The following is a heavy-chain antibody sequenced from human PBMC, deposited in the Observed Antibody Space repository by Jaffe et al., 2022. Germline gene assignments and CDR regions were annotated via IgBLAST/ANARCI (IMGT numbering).Heavy chain of an antibody. Sequence: EVQLVESGGGLVQPGRSLRLSCTASGFTFGDYAMSWVRQAPGKGLEWVGFIRSKAYGGTTEYAASVKGRFTISRDDSKSIAYLQMNSLKTEDTAVYYCTRDNYYGSGSYYTPFDYWGQGTLVTVSS. CDR1: GFTFGDYA. CDR2: IRSKAYGGTT. V-gene: IGHV3-49*04. CDR3: TRDNYYGSGSYYTPFDY. J-gene: IGHJ4*02. D-gene: IGHD3-10*01.